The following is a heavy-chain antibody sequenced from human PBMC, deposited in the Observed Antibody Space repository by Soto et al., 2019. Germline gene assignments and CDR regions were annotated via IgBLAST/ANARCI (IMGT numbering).Heavy chain of an antibody. J-gene: IGHJ4*02. CDR3: ARIEMASIK. V-gene: IGHV4-31*03. CDR2: IDYTGST. CDR1: GASIRRGGYQ. Sequence: SETLSHTCSIPGASIRRGGYQWSWPRQSPGKGLEWIGHIDYTGSTFYSPSLKSRLTISVDTSKYQFSLDLRSVTAADTAMYYCARIEMASIKWGRGTLVTAPQ.